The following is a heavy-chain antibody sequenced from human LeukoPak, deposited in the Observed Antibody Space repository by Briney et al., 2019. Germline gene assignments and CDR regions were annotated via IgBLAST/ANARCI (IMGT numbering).Heavy chain of an antibody. D-gene: IGHD4-17*01. CDR3: AKHRNYGEYDGPFDI. CDR1: GFTFSSYA. Sequence: PGGSLRLSCAASGFTFSSYAMSWVRQAPGKGLEWVSVISGSDGSTYYADSVRGRSTISRDNSKNTLYLQMKSLRAEDTAVYHCAKHRNYGEYDGPFDIWGQGTMVTVSS. CDR2: ISGSDGST. J-gene: IGHJ3*02. V-gene: IGHV3-23*01.